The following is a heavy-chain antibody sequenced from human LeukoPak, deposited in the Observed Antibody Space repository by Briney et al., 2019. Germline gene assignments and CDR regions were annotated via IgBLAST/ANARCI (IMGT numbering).Heavy chain of an antibody. V-gene: IGHV3-23*01. CDR1: GFTFSSYA. J-gene: IGHJ4*02. CDR2: ISGSGGST. D-gene: IGHD3-9*01. Sequence: TGGSLRLSCAASGFTFSSYAMSWVRQAPGKGLEWVSAISGSGGSTYHADSVKGRFTISRDNSKNTLYLQMNSLRAEDTAVYYCAKENSIYYDILTGYYIWGGFDYWGQGTLVTVSS. CDR3: AKENSIYYDILTGYYIWGGFDY.